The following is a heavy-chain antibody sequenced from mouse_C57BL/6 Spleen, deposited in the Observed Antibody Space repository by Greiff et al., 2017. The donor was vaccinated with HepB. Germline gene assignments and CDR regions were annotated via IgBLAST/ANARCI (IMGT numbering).Heavy chain of an antibody. CDR2: IHPNSGST. V-gene: IGHV1-64*01. CDR1: GYTFTSYW. CDR3: ARGNYGSSPYWYFDV. Sequence: QVQLQQPGAELVKPGAPVKLSCKASGYTFTSYWMHWVKQRPGQGLEWIGMIHPNSGSTNYNEKFKSKATMTVDKSSSTAYMQLSSLTSEDSAVYYCARGNYGSSPYWYFDVWGTGTTVTVSS. D-gene: IGHD1-1*01. J-gene: IGHJ1*03.